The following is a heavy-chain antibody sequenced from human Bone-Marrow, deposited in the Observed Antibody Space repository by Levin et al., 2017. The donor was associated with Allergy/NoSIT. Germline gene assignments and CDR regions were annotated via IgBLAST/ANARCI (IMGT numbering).Heavy chain of an antibody. CDR1: GFTFSSYA. V-gene: IGHV3-30*04. J-gene: IGHJ6*02. CDR3: ARVIVDDSRVYYGMDV. D-gene: IGHD5/OR15-5a*01. CDR2: ISYDGSNK. Sequence: GGSLRLSCAASGFTFSSYAMHWVRQAPGKGLEWVAVISYDGSNKYYADSVKGRFTISRDNSKNTLYLQMNSLRAEDTAVYYCARVIVDDSRVYYGMDVWGQGTTVTVSS.